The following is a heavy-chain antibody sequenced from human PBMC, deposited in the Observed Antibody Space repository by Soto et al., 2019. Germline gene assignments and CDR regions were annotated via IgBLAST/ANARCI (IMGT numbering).Heavy chain of an antibody. D-gene: IGHD1-7*01. J-gene: IGHJ6*02. Sequence: EVQLLESGGGLVQPGGSLRLSCAASGFTFSSYAMSWVRQAPGKGLEWVSAISGSGGSTYYADSVKGRFTISRDNYKNTLYLQMNSLRAEDTAVYYCAKAVDRNYDPDSSYYGMDVWGQGTTVTVSS. CDR2: ISGSGGST. CDR1: GFTFSSYA. V-gene: IGHV3-23*01. CDR3: AKAVDRNYDPDSSYYGMDV.